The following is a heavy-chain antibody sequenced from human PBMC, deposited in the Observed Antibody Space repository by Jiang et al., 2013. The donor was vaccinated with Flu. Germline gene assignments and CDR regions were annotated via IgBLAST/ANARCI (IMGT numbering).Heavy chain of an antibody. J-gene: IGHJ6*02. CDR2: TYYRSKWYN. CDR3: ANSGYDWHSLYYYGMDV. V-gene: IGHV6-1*01. D-gene: IGHD5-12*01. Sequence: SQTLSLTCAISGDSVSSNSAAWNWIRQSPSRGLEWLGRTYYRSKWYNDYAVSVKSRITINPDTSKNQFSLQLNSVTPEDTAVYYCANSGYDWHSLYYYGMDVWGQGTTVTVSS. CDR1: GDSVSSNSAA.